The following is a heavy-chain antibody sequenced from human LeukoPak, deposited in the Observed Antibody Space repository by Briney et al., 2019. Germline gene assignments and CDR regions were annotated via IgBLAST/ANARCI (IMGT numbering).Heavy chain of an antibody. D-gene: IGHD3-3*01. V-gene: IGHV3-23*01. CDR2: ISGSGGST. CDR1: GFTFSSYA. Sequence: GGSLRLSCAASGFTFSSYAMSWVRQAPGKGLEWVSAISGSGGSTYYADSVKGRFTISRDNSKNTLYLQMNSLRAEDTAVYYCAKVGVRFSLNYYYMDVWGKGTTVTVSS. CDR3: AKVGVRFSLNYYYMDV. J-gene: IGHJ6*03.